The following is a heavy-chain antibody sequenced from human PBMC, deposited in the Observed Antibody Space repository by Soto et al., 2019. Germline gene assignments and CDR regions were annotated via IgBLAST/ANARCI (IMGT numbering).Heavy chain of an antibody. CDR3: ARGLSIAARPFDY. CDR1: GGTFSSYT. CDR2: IIPILGIA. D-gene: IGHD6-6*01. V-gene: IGHV1-69*02. Sequence: QVQLVQSGAEVKKPGSSVKVSCKASGGTFSSYTISWVRQAPGQGLEWMGRIIPILGIANYAQKFQGRVTITADKSTSTPYMELSSLRSEDKAVYYCARGLSIAARPFDYRGQGTLVTVSS. J-gene: IGHJ4*02.